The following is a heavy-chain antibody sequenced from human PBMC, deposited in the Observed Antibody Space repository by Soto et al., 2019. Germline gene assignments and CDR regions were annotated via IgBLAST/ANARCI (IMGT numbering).Heavy chain of an antibody. CDR1: GGSINTYY. CDR2: IYYSGSDSGST. V-gene: IGHV4-59*01. CDR3: TRGGGDF. D-gene: IGHD6-25*01. Sequence: QVQLQESGPGLVKPSETLSLTCTVSGGSINTYYWSWIRQPPGKGLEWIGYIYYSGSDSGSTNYIPPLKSRVTISVDTSKNQFSLRLTSVTAADTAVYFCTRGGGDFWGQGTLVTVSS. J-gene: IGHJ4*02.